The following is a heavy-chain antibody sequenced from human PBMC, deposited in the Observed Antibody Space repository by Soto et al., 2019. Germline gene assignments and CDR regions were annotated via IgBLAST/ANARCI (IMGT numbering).Heavy chain of an antibody. D-gene: IGHD1-26*01. V-gene: IGHV3-7*01. CDR3: ARMVRSGTYGNYDYYAMDV. CDR2: INQDGSEK. Sequence: EVQLVESGGGLVQPGGSLRLSCAASGFTFSNYWMNWVRQAPGKGLEWVANINQDGSEKYYVDSVKGRFTRSRDNAKNSLYLQMNSLRAEDTAVYYCARMVRSGTYGNYDYYAMDVWGQGTTVTVSS. CDR1: GFTFSNYW. J-gene: IGHJ6*02.